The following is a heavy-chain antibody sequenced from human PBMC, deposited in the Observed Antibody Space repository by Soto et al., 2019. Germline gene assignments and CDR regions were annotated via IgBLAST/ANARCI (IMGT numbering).Heavy chain of an antibody. CDR2: INADGSET. V-gene: IGHV3-74*01. D-gene: IGHD2-21*01. Sequence: EVQLVESGGGLVQPGGSLRLSCAASGFTFSSNWIHWVRRVPGRGLVWVSRINADGSETNYEDSVEGRFTISRDNPKNTLYLQMNSLRAEDTAVYYCARDGEGFWGQGTLVTVSS. J-gene: IGHJ4*02. CDR3: ARDGEGF. CDR1: GFTFSSNW.